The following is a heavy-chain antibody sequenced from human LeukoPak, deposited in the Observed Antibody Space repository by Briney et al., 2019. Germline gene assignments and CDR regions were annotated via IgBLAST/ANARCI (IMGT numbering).Heavy chain of an antibody. Sequence: EASVKVSCKASGYTFTSYDINWVRQAPGQGLEWMGRIIPILGIANYAQKFQGRVTITADKSTSTAYMEPSSLRSEDTAVYYCARDEGITIFSEPNFDYWGQGTLVTVSS. CDR2: IIPILGIA. CDR3: ARDEGITIFSEPNFDY. J-gene: IGHJ4*02. CDR1: GYTFTSYD. D-gene: IGHD3-9*01. V-gene: IGHV1-69*04.